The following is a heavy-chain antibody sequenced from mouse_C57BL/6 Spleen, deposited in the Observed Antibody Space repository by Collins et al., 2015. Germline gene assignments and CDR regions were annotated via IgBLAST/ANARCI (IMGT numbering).Heavy chain of an antibody. D-gene: IGHD2-14*01. J-gene: IGHJ2*01. CDR2: INPSSGYT. V-gene: IGHV1-7*01. CDR3: ARWGYVGDY. Sequence: QVQLQQSGAELAKPGASVKLSCKASGYTFTSYWMHWVKQRPGQGLEWIGYINPSSGYTKYNQKFKGKSTLTVDKSSSTAYMQLSSLTSEDSAVYYCARWGYVGDYWGQGTTLTVSS. CDR1: GYTFTSYW.